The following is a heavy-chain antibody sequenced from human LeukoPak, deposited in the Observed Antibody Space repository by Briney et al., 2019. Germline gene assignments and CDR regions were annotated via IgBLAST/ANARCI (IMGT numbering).Heavy chain of an antibody. V-gene: IGHV5-51*01. CDR3: ARPIDWSGFFDY. D-gene: IGHD3-3*01. J-gene: IGHJ4*02. Sequence: GESLKISCKGSGYSFSTYWIGWVRQMPGKGLEWMGIIYPGDSDIRYSPSFQGQVTISADKSISTAYLQWSSLRASDTAMYYCARPIDWSGFFDYWGQGTLVTVSS. CDR1: GYSFSTYW. CDR2: IYPGDSDI.